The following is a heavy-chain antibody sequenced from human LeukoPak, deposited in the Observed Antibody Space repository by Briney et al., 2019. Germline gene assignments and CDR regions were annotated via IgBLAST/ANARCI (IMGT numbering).Heavy chain of an antibody. D-gene: IGHD3-22*01. V-gene: IGHV4-59*01. CDR3: ARVPYYYDSSGYYYDY. Sequence: SETLSLTCTVSGDSISSYYWSWLRQPPGKGGEWLGYIYYSGSTNYNPSLKSRVTISVDASKNQFSLKLSSVTAADTALYYCARVPYYYDSSGYYYDYWGQGTLVTVSS. CDR1: GDSISSYY. J-gene: IGHJ4*02. CDR2: IYYSGST.